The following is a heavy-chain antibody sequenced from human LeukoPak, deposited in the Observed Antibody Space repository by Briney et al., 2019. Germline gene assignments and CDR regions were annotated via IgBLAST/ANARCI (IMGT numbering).Heavy chain of an antibody. CDR3: AREGWFGVVTGDAFDI. Sequence: SETLSLTCTVSGASVNSGNYYWTWIRQPAGKRLEWIGRIYTSGSTNYNPSLKSRVTISIDASKNQFSLRLSSVTAADTAVYYCAREGWFGVVTGDAFDIWGQGTMVTVSS. V-gene: IGHV4-61*02. CDR1: GASVNSGNYY. D-gene: IGHD3-3*01. CDR2: IYTSGST. J-gene: IGHJ3*02.